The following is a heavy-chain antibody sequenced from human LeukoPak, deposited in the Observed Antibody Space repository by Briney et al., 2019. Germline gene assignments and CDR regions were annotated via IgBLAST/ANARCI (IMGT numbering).Heavy chain of an antibody. Sequence: GASVKVSCKAYGYTFTSYGISWVRQAPGQGLEWMGWISGYNGNTKYAQKFQARVTLTTDTSTSTAYMELWSLRSDDTALYYCARGGWYYYDSNGYYVIDNWGQGTLVTVSS. D-gene: IGHD3-22*01. CDR1: GYTFTSYG. CDR2: ISGYNGNT. J-gene: IGHJ4*02. V-gene: IGHV1-18*01. CDR3: ARGGWYYYDSNGYYVIDN.